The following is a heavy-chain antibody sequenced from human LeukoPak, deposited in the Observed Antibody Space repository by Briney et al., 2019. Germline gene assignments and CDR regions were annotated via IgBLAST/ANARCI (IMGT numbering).Heavy chain of an antibody. V-gene: IGHV4-59*01. Sequence: SETLSLTCTVSGGSISSYHWTWIRQPPGKGLEWVGYIYYTGSTSYNPSLKSRVTISVDTSKNQFSLRLSSVAAADTAVYFCTRGYNWNPYYFDYWGQGTLVTVSS. J-gene: IGHJ4*02. CDR1: GGSISSYH. CDR3: TRGYNWNPYYFDY. CDR2: IYYTGST. D-gene: IGHD1-20*01.